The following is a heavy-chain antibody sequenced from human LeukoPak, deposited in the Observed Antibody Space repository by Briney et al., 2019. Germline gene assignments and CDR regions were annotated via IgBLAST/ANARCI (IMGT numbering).Heavy chain of an antibody. CDR1: GFTFDDYA. J-gene: IGHJ4*01. CDR3: ATDHPRTWSAEDD. CDR2: ISWNSGSI. Sequence: GGSLRLSCAASGFTFDDYAMHWVRQAPGKGLEWVSGISWNSGSIGYADSVKGRFTISRDNAKNSLYLQMNSLRAEDTALYYCATDHPRTWSAEDDWGQGTLVTV. V-gene: IGHV3-9*01.